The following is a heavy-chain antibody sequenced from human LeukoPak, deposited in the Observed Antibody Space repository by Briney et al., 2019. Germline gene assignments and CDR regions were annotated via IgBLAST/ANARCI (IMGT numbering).Heavy chain of an antibody. V-gene: IGHV1-69*05. CDR1: GGTFSSYA. Sequence: SVKVSCKASGGTFSSYAISWVRQAPGQGLEWMGGIIPIFGTANYAQKFQGRVTSTTDESTSTAYMELSSLRSEDTAVYYCARGPLTLKYCSSTSCPPAWFDPWGQGTLVTVSS. CDR3: ARGPLTLKYCSSTSCPPAWFDP. CDR2: IIPIFGTA. D-gene: IGHD2-2*01. J-gene: IGHJ5*02.